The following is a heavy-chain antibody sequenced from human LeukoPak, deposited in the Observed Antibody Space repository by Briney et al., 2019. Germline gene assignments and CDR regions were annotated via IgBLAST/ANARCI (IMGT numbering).Heavy chain of an antibody. CDR3: ARSYPFDY. Sequence: PGGSLRLSCAASGFAFSSYWIHWVPQAPGKGLVWVSRISTDGSSTNYADSVKGRFTIVRDTAKNTLYLQMNSLRAEDTAVYYCARSYPFDYWGQGTLVTVSS. V-gene: IGHV3-74*01. J-gene: IGHJ4*02. D-gene: IGHD1-26*01. CDR2: ISTDGSST. CDR1: GFAFSSYW.